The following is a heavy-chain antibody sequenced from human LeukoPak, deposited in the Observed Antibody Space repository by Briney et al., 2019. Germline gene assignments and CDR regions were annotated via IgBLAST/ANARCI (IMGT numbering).Heavy chain of an antibody. Sequence: ASVKVSCKASGYTFTDYYVYWVRQAPGQGLEGMGWINPKNGGTRYAQKFQGWVTVSRDTSISTAYMELSTLKSDDTAVYYCARGRGVTTAGTSWFDPWGQGTLVIVSS. V-gene: IGHV1-2*04. CDR2: INPKNGGT. CDR3: ARGRGVTTAGTSWFDP. CDR1: GYTFTDYY. D-gene: IGHD6-13*01. J-gene: IGHJ5*02.